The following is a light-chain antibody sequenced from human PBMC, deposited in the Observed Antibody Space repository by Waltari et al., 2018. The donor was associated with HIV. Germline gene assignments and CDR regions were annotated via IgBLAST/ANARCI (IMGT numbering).Light chain of an antibody. CDR2: WNN. CDR1: SSHIGSNT. CDR3: ATWDDSLNAFV. Sequence: QSVLTQPPSASETPGQRVTISCSGSSSHIGSNTVNWYQQLPGTAPKLLTYWNNQRPAGVPDRFSGTKSGTSASLAISGLQSDDEADYYCATWDDSLNAFVFGTGTKVTVL. V-gene: IGLV1-44*01. J-gene: IGLJ1*01.